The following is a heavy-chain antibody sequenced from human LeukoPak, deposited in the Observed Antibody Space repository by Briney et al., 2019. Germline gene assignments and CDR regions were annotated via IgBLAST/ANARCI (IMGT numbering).Heavy chain of an antibody. D-gene: IGHD2-15*01. J-gene: IGHJ4*02. Sequence: ASVKVSCKASGYTFTGYYMHWVRQAPGQGLEWMGWINPNSGGTNYAQKFQGRVTMTGDTSISTAYMELSRLRSDDTAVYYCARLGYCSGGSCYAFDYWGQGTLVTVSS. CDR2: INPNSGGT. CDR1: GYTFTGYY. CDR3: ARLGYCSGGSCYAFDY. V-gene: IGHV1-2*02.